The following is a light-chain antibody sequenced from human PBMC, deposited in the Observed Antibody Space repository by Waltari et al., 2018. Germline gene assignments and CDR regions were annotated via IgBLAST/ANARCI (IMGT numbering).Light chain of an antibody. CDR1: QTIDTW. V-gene: IGKV1-5*03. J-gene: IGKJ1*01. CDR3: QQYETYWT. CDR2: KAS. Sequence: DIQLTQSTSALTASVGDIVTITCRASQTIDTWLPWYQLKPGTAPKLLIYKASTLQTGVPSRFSGSGSGTEFTLTISSLQPDDFATYYCQQYETYWTFAQGTRVEIK.